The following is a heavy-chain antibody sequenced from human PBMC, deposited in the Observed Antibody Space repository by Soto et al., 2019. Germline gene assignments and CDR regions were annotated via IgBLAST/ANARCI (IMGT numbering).Heavy chain of an antibody. V-gene: IGHV1-18*01. CDR2: ISAYNGNT. CDR3: ARAKYDGSGSYPEGENAFDY. D-gene: IGHD3-10*01. Sequence: QVQLVQSGAEVKKPGASVKVSCKASGYTFTSYGISWVRQAPGQGLEWMGWISAYNGNTNYAQKLQGRVTMTTDTSTSTAYMELRSLRSDDTAVYYCARAKYDGSGSYPEGENAFDYWGQGTLVTVSS. J-gene: IGHJ4*02. CDR1: GYTFTSYG.